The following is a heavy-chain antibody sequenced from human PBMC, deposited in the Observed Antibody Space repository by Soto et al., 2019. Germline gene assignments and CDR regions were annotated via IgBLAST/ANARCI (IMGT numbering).Heavy chain of an antibody. J-gene: IGHJ5*02. CDR1: GYTFTRYG. D-gene: IGHD2-15*01. CDR3: ARAIVVVVAATYWFDP. CDR2: ISAYNGNT. Sequence: QVQLVQSGAEVKKPGASVKVSCKASGYTFTRYGISWVRQAPGQGLEWMGWISAYNGNTNYAQKLQGRVTMTTDTSTSTAYMELRSLRSDDTTVYYCARAIVVVVAATYWFDPWGQGTLVTVSS. V-gene: IGHV1-18*01.